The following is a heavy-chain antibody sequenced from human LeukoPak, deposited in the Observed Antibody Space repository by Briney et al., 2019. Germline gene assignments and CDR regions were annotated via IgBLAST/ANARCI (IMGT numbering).Heavy chain of an antibody. CDR3: ARGPLQLERYYYYYMDV. Sequence: SETLSLTCTVSGGSISSYYWSWIRQPAGKGLEWIGRIYTSGSTNYNPSLKSRVTISVDTSKNQFSLKLSSVTAADTAVYYCARGPLQLERYYYYYMDVWGKGTTVTVSS. CDR1: GGSISSYY. J-gene: IGHJ6*03. V-gene: IGHV4-4*07. D-gene: IGHD4-11*01. CDR2: IYTSGST.